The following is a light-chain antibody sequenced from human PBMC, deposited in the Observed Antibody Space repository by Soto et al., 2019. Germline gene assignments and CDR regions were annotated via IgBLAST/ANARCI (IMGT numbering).Light chain of an antibody. V-gene: IGLV2-23*01. CDR1: SSDVGSYNL. Sequence: QSALTQPASVSGSPGQSITISCTGTSSDVGSYNLVSWYQQHPGKAPKLMIFEGSKRPSGVSNRFSGSKSGNTASLTISGLQAEDEADYYCWSCAGDRTYVFGSGTKLTVL. CDR3: WSCAGDRTYV. CDR2: EGS. J-gene: IGLJ1*01.